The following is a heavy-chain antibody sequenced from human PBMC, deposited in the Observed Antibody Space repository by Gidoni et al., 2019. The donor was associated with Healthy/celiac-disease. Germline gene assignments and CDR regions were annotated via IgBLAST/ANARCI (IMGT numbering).Heavy chain of an antibody. J-gene: IGHJ4*02. CDR1: GVTFSSYA. CDR3: AKDQAIAVAGPAKKPDY. CDR2: ISGSGGST. Sequence: EVQLLESGGGLVQPGGSLRLSCAASGVTFSSYAMGWVRQAPGKGLEWVSAISGSGGSTYYADSVKGRFTISRDNSKNTLYLQMNSLRAEDTAVYYCAKDQAIAVAGPAKKPDYWGQGTLVTVSS. V-gene: IGHV3-23*01. D-gene: IGHD6-19*01.